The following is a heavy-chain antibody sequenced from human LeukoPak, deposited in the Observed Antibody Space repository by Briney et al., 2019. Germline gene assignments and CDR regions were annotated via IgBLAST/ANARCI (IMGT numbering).Heavy chain of an antibody. CDR2: IYSGGST. Sequence: GGSLRLSCAASGFTVSNNYMRWIRQAPGKRLEWVSLIYSGGSTSYADSVKGRSTISRDNSKNTLYLQMNSLRAEDTAVYYCATEPGYFDYWGQGTLVTVSS. CDR3: ATEPGYFDY. D-gene: IGHD3-10*01. J-gene: IGHJ4*02. CDR1: GFTVSNNY. V-gene: IGHV3-66*01.